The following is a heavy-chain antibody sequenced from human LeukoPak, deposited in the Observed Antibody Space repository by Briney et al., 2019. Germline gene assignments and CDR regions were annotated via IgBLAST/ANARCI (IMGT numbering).Heavy chain of an antibody. V-gene: IGHV3-30*04. CDR3: AKDLYGDYYYSSGYYGYFHY. J-gene: IGHJ4*02. CDR2: ISYDGSNK. Sequence: HAGGSLRLSCAASGFTFSSYAMHWVRQAPGKGLEWVAVISYDGSNKYYADSVKGRFTISRDNSKNTLYLQMNSLRVEDTAVYYCAKDLYGDYYYSSGYYGYFHYWGQGTLVTVSS. CDR1: GFTFSSYA. D-gene: IGHD3-22*01.